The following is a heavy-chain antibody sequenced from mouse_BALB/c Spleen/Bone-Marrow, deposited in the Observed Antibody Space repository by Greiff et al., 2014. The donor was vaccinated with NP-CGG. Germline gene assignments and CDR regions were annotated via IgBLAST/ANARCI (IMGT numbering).Heavy chain of an antibody. CDR1: GYTFTDYN. CDR3: TRREYGNYGYAMDY. J-gene: IGHJ4*01. V-gene: IGHV1S29*02. D-gene: IGHD2-10*02. CDR2: IYPYNGGT. Sequence: VQLQQSGPELVKPGASMKISCKASGYTFTDYNMHWVKQSHGKSLEWIGYIYPYNGGTGYNQKFKSKATLAVDNSSSTAYMGLRSLTSEDSAVYYCTRREYGNYGYAMDYWGQGTSVTVSS.